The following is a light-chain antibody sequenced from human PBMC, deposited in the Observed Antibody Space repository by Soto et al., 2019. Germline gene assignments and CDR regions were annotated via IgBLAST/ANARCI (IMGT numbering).Light chain of an antibody. Sequence: EIVMTQSPATLSVSPGERATLSCRASQSVSSDLAWYQQKPGKAPRLLIYAASNRATGIPARFSGSGSGTEFTLTISSLQSEDFAVYYCQQYNNWPPWTFGQGTKVEIK. CDR1: QSVSSD. J-gene: IGKJ1*01. V-gene: IGKV3-15*01. CDR2: AAS. CDR3: QQYNNWPPWT.